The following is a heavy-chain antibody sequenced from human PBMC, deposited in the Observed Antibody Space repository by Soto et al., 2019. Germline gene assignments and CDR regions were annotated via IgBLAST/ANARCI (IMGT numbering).Heavy chain of an antibody. CDR1: GYTFTSYA. V-gene: IGHV1-3*01. CDR2: INAGNGNT. Sequence: QVQLVQSGAEVKKPGASVKVSCKASGYTFTSYAMHWVRQAPGQRLDWMVLINAGNGNTKYSQKFQGRFTITRDTSASTAYREMSSLRSEDTAVYYCARSGRAMVRGVIIINWFDPWGQGTLVPVSS. J-gene: IGHJ5*02. D-gene: IGHD3-10*01. CDR3: ARSGRAMVRGVIIINWFDP.